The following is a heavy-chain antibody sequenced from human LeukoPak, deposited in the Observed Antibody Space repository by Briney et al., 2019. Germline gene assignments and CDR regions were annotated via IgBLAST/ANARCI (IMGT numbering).Heavy chain of an antibody. Sequence: TPGGSLRLSCAASGFTFSSYNMNWVRQAPGKGLEWVSSITSSSSYIYYADSVKGRFTISRDNAKNSLYLQMNSLRAEDTAVYYCARRAGAYSHPYDYWGQGTLVTVSS. CDR2: ITSSSSYI. J-gene: IGHJ4*02. CDR3: ARRAGAYSHPYDY. D-gene: IGHD4/OR15-4a*01. CDR1: GFTFSSYN. V-gene: IGHV3-21*04.